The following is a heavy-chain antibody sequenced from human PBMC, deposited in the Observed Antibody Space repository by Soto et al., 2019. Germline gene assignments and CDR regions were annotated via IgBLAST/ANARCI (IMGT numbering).Heavy chain of an antibody. D-gene: IGHD1-26*01. CDR1: GFSLSTSRVG. CDR2: IYWDDAK. Sequence: QITLKESGPTLVKPTQTLTLTCTFSGFSLSTSRVGVGWIRQPPGKALEWLAVIYWDDAKTYRPSLKSRLTITKDTPKHQVALTMTNMDPGDTATYYCAHAYGGRSLYWGQGTLVTVSS. J-gene: IGHJ4*02. CDR3: AHAYGGRSLY. V-gene: IGHV2-5*02.